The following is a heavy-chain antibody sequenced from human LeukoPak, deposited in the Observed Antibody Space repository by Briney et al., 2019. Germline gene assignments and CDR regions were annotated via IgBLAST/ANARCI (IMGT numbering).Heavy chain of an antibody. Sequence: ASVNVSCKASGYTFTSYDINWVRQATGQGLEWMGWMNPNSGNTGYAQKFQGRVTITRNTFISTAYMELSSLRSEDTAVYYCARGWPSAYYDSNRLVPRNWFDPWGQGTLVTVSS. J-gene: IGHJ5*02. CDR2: MNPNSGNT. V-gene: IGHV1-8*03. CDR3: ARGWPSAYYDSNRLVPRNWFDP. D-gene: IGHD3-22*01. CDR1: GYTFTSYD.